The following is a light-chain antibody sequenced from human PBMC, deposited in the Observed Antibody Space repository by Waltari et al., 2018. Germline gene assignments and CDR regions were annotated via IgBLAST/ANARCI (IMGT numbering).Light chain of an antibody. J-gene: IGLJ1*01. CDR3: CSYAGSYIYV. Sequence: QSALTQPRSVSGPPGQSVTISCTGTSSDVGGSKYFSWYQQHPGKAPKVMIYDVSQRPSGVPDRFSGSKSDNTASLTISGLQVEDEADYYCCSYAGSYIYVFGSGTKVTVL. CDR1: SSDVGGSKY. CDR2: DVS. V-gene: IGLV2-11*01.